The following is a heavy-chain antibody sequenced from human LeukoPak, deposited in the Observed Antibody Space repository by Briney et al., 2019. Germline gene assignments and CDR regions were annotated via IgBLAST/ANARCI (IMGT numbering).Heavy chain of an antibody. CDR2: ISAYNGNT. CDR3: ARYGYYDSSGYYPVLVY. Sequence: ASVRVSCTASGYTFTSYGISWVQQAPGQGLEWMGWISAYNGNTNYAQKLQGRVTMTTDTSTSTAYMELRSLRSDDTAVYYCARYGYYDSSGYYPVLVYWGQGTLVTVSS. V-gene: IGHV1-18*01. D-gene: IGHD3-22*01. CDR1: GYTFTSYG. J-gene: IGHJ4*02.